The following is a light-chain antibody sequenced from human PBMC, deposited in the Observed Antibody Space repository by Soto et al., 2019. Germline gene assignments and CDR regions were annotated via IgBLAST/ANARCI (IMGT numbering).Light chain of an antibody. CDR2: GAS. V-gene: IGKV3-20*01. CDR1: QSVSKY. J-gene: IGKJ1*01. CDR3: QQYGGSPQT. Sequence: ESVLTQSPGTLALSPDEGATLSCRASQSVSKYLAWYQQKPGQAPRLLIYGASSRATGIPDSFSGSGSGTDFTLTISRLEPEDFAVYYCQQYGGSPQTFGQGTKVDIK.